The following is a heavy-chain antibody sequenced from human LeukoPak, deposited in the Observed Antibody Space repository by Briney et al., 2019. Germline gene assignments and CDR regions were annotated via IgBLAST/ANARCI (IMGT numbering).Heavy chain of an antibody. CDR3: ARGDSWAIWGPHPHTPDY. D-gene: IGHD3-22*01. V-gene: IGHV1-3*01. Sequence: GASVKVSCKASGYTFTSYAMHWVRQAPGQRLEWMGWINAGNGNTKYSQKFQGRVTITADESTSTAYMELSSLRSEDTAVYYCARGDSWAIWGPHPHTPDYWGQGTLVTVSS. J-gene: IGHJ4*02. CDR1: GYTFTSYA. CDR2: INAGNGNT.